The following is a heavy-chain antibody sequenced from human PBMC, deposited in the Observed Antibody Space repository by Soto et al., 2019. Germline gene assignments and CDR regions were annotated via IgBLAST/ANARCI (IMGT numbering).Heavy chain of an antibody. V-gene: IGHV3-23*01. J-gene: IGHJ4*02. CDR3: AKDPVQGLRGFGEGYDY. D-gene: IGHD3-10*01. CDR2: ISGSGGST. CDR1: GFTFSSYA. Sequence: EVQLLESGGGLVQPGGSLRLSCAASGFTFSSYAMSWVRQAPGKGLEWVSAISGSGGSTYHADSVKGRFTISRDNSKNTLYLQMNSLRAEDTAVYYCAKDPVQGLRGFGEGYDYWGQGNLVTVAS.